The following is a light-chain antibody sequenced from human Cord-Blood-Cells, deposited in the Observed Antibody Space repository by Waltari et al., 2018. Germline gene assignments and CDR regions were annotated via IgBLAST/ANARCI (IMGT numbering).Light chain of an antibody. Sequence: EIVLTQSPATLSLSLGERATLSCRASQSISSYLAWYQQKPCQAPRLLIYDASNRAAGIPARFSGSGSGTDFTLTISSLEPEDFAVYYFQQRSNWYTFGQGTKLEIK. CDR1: QSISSY. V-gene: IGKV3-11*01. CDR2: DAS. CDR3: QQRSNWYT. J-gene: IGKJ2*01.